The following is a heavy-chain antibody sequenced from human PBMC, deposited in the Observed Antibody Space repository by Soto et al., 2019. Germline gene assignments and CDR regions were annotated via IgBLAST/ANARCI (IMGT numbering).Heavy chain of an antibody. CDR3: ARVPAMGGVISHWFDP. D-gene: IGHD3-16*02. V-gene: IGHV4-59*12. CDR1: GGSISSYY. Sequence: PSETLSLTCTVSGGSISSYYWSWIRQPPGKGLEWIGYIYYNGNTKYNPSLKSRVTISLGTSKNEFSLRLTSVTAADTAVYFCARVPAMGGVISHWFDPWGPGTLVTVSS. CDR2: IYYNGNT. J-gene: IGHJ5*02.